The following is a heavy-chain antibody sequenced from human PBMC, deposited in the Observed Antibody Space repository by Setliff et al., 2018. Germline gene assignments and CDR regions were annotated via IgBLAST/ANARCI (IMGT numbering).Heavy chain of an antibody. CDR2: IHNSGTA. Sequence: PSETLSLTCTVSGGSIINSYYWSWIRLPPGKGLEWIGYIHNSGTAYYNPSLRSRLTISVDTSKNQFSLKLNSVTAADTAVYYCARRLRESHAFHIWGQGTLVTV. D-gene: IGHD2-15*01. V-gene: IGHV4-30-4*08. CDR1: GGSIINSYY. J-gene: IGHJ3*02. CDR3: ARRLRESHAFHI.